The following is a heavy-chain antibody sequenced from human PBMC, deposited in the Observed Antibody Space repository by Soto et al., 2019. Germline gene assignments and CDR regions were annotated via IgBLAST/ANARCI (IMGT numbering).Heavy chain of an antibody. CDR1: GFSLTTEGMG. D-gene: IGHD3-10*01. CDR2: IYWDDDE. CDR3: AHSRNLITEDAQVGDFDY. V-gene: IGHV2-5*02. J-gene: IGHJ4*02. Sequence: QITLKESGPPLVNPTQTVTLTCSFSGFSLTTEGMGVGWVRQPPGEALEWLALIYWDDDEGYSPTLNTRLTNTKDPAKNPVVLIMTNVAPVDTATYYCAHSRNLITEDAQVGDFDYWGQGTLVTVSS.